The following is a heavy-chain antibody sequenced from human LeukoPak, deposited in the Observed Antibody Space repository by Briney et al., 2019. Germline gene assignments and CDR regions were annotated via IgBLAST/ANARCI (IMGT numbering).Heavy chain of an antibody. J-gene: IGHJ5*02. CDR1: GGPFSGYY. D-gene: IGHD3-3*01. CDR3: ARGGRAIFGVVIIRRGWFDP. Sequence: PSETLSLTCAVYGGPFSGYYWSWIRQPPGKGLEWIGEINHSGSTNYNPSLKSRVTISVDTSKNQFSLKLSSVTAADTAVYYCARGGRAIFGVVIIRRGWFDPWGQGTLVTVSS. CDR2: INHSGST. V-gene: IGHV4-34*01.